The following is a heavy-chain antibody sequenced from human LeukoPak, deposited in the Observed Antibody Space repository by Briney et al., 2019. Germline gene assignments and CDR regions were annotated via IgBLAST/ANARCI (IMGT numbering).Heavy chain of an antibody. Sequence: GGSLRLSCAASGFTFSSYAMSWVRQAPGKGLEWVSAINGSGGSTYYADSVKGRFTISRDNSKNTLYLQMNSLRAEDTAVYYCAKDPYPNYYDSSGYYLGYWGQGTLVTVSS. D-gene: IGHD3-22*01. V-gene: IGHV3-23*01. J-gene: IGHJ4*02. CDR3: AKDPYPNYYDSSGYYLGY. CDR2: INGSGGST. CDR1: GFTFSSYA.